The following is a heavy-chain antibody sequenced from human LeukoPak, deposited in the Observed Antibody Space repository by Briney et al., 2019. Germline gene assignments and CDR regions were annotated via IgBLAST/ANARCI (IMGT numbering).Heavy chain of an antibody. CDR1: GYDFTTYW. D-gene: IGHD2-8*01. J-gene: IGHJ5*02. V-gene: IGHV5-51*01. CDR2: IYPGDSDT. Sequence: GGSLQISCKGSGYDFTTYWIAWVRQMPGKGLEWMGIIYPGDSDTRYNPSFQGQVTISADTSINTAYLQWSSLRASDTAIYYCTRRGRAPSNWFDPWGQGTLVTVSS. CDR3: TRRGRAPSNWFDP.